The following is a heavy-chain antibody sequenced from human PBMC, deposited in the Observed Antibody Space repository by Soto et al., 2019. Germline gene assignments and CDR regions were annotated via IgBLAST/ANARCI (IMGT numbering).Heavy chain of an antibody. Sequence: QVQLQQWGAGLLKSSETLSLTCAVYGGSFSGYYWNWLRQPPGEGLEWIGKIDQSGSTNYNPCLMSRGAMSVDTARTHCSLRLTSVTAMDTAVYYCAGGRVTVVRGVMNSIDPWGQGTLVIVSS. J-gene: IGHJ5*02. CDR2: IDQSGST. V-gene: IGHV4-34*01. CDR3: AGGRVTVVRGVMNSIDP. CDR1: GGSFSGYY. D-gene: IGHD3-10*01.